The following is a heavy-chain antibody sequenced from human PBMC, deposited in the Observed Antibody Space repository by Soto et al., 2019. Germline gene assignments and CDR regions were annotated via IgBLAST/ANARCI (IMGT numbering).Heavy chain of an antibody. CDR2: IYYSGSV. V-gene: IGHV4-59*01. Sequence: QVQLQESGPGLVKPSETLSLTCTVSGVSISSSYWSWIRQSPGKEMQWIGYIYYSGSVKYNPSLNSRVTISADLARNQWSLRVTPVTAADTALYYCARGMYDSSGFSNPFDIWGQGTMVTVSS. CDR1: GVSISSSY. D-gene: IGHD3-22*01. J-gene: IGHJ3*02. CDR3: ARGMYDSSGFSNPFDI.